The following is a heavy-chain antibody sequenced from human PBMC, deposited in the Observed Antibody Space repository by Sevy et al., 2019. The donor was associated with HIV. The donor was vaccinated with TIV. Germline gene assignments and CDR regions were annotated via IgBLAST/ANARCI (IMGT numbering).Heavy chain of an antibody. Sequence: GGSLRLSCAASGFTFSGYAMSWVRQAPGKGLEWVSAISGKGGSTHYADSVEGRFTISRDNSKNTLYLQMNSLRAEDTAVYYCAKTINSGGGVVPAANYHYYGMDVWGQGTTVTVS. D-gene: IGHD2-2*01. CDR3: AKTINSGGGVVPAANYHYYGMDV. CDR1: GFTFSGYA. CDR2: ISGKGGST. J-gene: IGHJ6*02. V-gene: IGHV3-23*01.